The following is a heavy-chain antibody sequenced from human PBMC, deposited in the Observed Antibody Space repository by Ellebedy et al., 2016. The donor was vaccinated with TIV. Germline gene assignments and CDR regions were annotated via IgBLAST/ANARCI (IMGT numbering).Heavy chain of an antibody. V-gene: IGHV3-33*03. CDR2: IWYDGINK. CDR3: ASAARGSGAYESF. CDR1: GFTFSSYA. Sequence: GESLKISCAASGFTFSSYAMHWVRQAPGKGLEWVSVIWYDGINKYYADSVKGRFTISRDNSKNSLYLQMNSLRADDTALYYCASAARGSGAYESFWGQGTLVTVSS. D-gene: IGHD5-12*01. J-gene: IGHJ4*02.